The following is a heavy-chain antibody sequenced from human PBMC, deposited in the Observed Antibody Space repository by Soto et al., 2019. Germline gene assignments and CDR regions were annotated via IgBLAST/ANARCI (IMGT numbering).Heavy chain of an antibody. D-gene: IGHD3-10*01. CDR2: ISSGGST. J-gene: IGHJ6*02. Sequence: PGGSPRLSCAASEFTVSSNHMSWVRQAPGKGLDWVSIISSGGSTYYADSVKGRFTISRDNSKNTLSLQMNSLRAEDTAVYYCASLYGSGSYFGYYYGMDVWGQGTTVTV. V-gene: IGHV3-53*01. CDR1: EFTVSSNH. CDR3: ASLYGSGSYFGYYYGMDV.